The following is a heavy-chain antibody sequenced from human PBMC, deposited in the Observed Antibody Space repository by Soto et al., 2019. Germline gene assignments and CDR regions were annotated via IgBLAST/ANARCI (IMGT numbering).Heavy chain of an antibody. J-gene: IGHJ4*02. CDR2: IDHDGPT. V-gene: IGHV3-74*01. Sequence: EVQLVESGGGLVQPGGSLRLSCAGSGFTFSNYWMHWVRQAPGKGLEWVSRIDHDGPTDYADSVRCRFTISRDNAENTLYLQMNNLRPAETAVYYCVRDSHGDYWGQGTLVTVSS. CDR1: GFTFSNYW. CDR3: VRDSHGDY.